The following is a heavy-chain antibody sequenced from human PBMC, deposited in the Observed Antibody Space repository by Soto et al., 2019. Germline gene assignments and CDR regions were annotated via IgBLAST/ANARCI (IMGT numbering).Heavy chain of an antibody. V-gene: IGHV3-48*03. J-gene: IGHJ4*02. CDR2: ISSSGSTA. CDR1: GFTFSRFE. D-gene: IGHD3-10*01. CDR3: TRAAWFPYLSFY. Sequence: GGSLRLSCAASGFTFSRFELHWVRQAPGKGLEWISYISSSGSTAYYASSVEGRFTISRDNADNSVYLQMDSLRAEDTALYYCTRAAWFPYLSFYWGQGALVTVPQ.